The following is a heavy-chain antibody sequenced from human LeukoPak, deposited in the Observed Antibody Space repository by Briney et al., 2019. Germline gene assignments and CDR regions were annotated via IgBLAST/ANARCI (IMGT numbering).Heavy chain of an antibody. CDR3: ARGASLGYDSSGYYEY. V-gene: IGHV1-69*13. D-gene: IGHD3-22*01. CDR1: GGTFSSYA. J-gene: IGHJ4*02. Sequence: SVKVSCKASGGTFSSYAISWVRQAPGQGLEWWGGIIPIFGTANYAQKLQGRVTINADESTSTAYMERSSLRSEDTAVYYCARGASLGYDSSGYYEYWGQGTLVTVSP. CDR2: IIPIFGTA.